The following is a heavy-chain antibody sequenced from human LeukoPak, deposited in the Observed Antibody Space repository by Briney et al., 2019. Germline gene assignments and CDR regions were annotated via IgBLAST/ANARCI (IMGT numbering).Heavy chain of an antibody. V-gene: IGHV3-23*01. Sequence: PGGSLRLSCVASGFTLSSYAMSWVRQAPGKGLEWVSGISGGGSTYYADSVKGRLTISRDNSKNTLYLQMNSLRDEDTAVYYCAKESQWLAGEGAFDIWGQGTMATVSS. D-gene: IGHD6-19*01. J-gene: IGHJ3*02. CDR1: GFTLSSYA. CDR3: AKESQWLAGEGAFDI. CDR2: ISGGGST.